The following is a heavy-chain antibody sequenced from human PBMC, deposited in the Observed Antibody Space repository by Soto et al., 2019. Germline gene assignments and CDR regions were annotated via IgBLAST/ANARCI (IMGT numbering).Heavy chain of an antibody. CDR1: GGSISSYY. Sequence: NPSETLSLTCTVSGGSISSYYWSWIRQPPGKGLEWIGYIYYSGSTNYNPSLKSRVTISVDTSKNQFSLKLSSVTAADTAVYYCARDSGYSSSWIPYYYGMDVWGQGTTVTVSS. CDR2: IYYSGST. J-gene: IGHJ6*02. D-gene: IGHD6-13*01. V-gene: IGHV4-59*01. CDR3: ARDSGYSSSWIPYYYGMDV.